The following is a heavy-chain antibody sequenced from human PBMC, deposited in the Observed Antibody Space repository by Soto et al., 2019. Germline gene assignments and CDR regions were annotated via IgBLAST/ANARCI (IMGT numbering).Heavy chain of an antibody. CDR1: GFTFSSYA. V-gene: IGHV3-23*01. J-gene: IGHJ3*01. D-gene: IGHD1-26*01. CDR3: AKDWDLLRAFDL. Sequence: EVQLLESGGGLVQPGGSLRISCVASGFTFSSYAMSWVRQAPGKGLEWVSGISASGGRTYYADSVKGRFTISRDNSKNTMYLQINSLRVEGTAVYKCAKDWDLLRAFDLWGQGTMVTVSS. CDR2: ISASGGRT.